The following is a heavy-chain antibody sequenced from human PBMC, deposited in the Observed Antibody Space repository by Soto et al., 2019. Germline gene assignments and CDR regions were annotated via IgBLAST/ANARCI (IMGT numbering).Heavy chain of an antibody. CDR2: IKQDGSEK. CDR1: GFTLSSYW. Sequence: EVQLVESGGGLVQPGGSLRLSCAASGFTLSSYWMSWVRQAPGKGLEWVANIKQDGSEKYYVDSVKGRFTISRDNAKNSLYLQMNSLRAEDTAVYYCARDIRTPKGLWFGEYPNWFDPWGQGTLVTVSS. D-gene: IGHD3-10*01. V-gene: IGHV3-7*03. CDR3: ARDIRTPKGLWFGEYPNWFDP. J-gene: IGHJ5*02.